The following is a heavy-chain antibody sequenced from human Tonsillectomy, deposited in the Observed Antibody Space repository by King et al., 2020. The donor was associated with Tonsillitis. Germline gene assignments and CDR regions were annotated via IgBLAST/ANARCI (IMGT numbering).Heavy chain of an antibody. Sequence: VQLVESGAEVKKPGASVKVSCKASGYTFTSYYMHWVRQAPGQGLEWMGIINPSGGSTSYAQKFQGRVTMTRDTSTSTVYMELSSLRSEDTAVYYCARDPLRRNPYYYDSSGYYCWFDPWGQGTLVTVSS. V-gene: IGHV1-46*01. CDR1: GYTFTSYY. J-gene: IGHJ5*02. CDR3: ARDPLRRNPYYYDSSGYYCWFDP. CDR2: INPSGGST. D-gene: IGHD3-22*01.